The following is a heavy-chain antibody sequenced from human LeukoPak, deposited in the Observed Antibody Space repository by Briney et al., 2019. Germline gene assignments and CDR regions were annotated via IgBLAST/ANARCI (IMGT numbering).Heavy chain of an antibody. V-gene: IGHV1-18*01. J-gene: IGHJ4*02. CDR1: GYTFTSYG. CDR3: ARDMRDSSGYWVYYFDY. D-gene: IGHD3-22*01. Sequence: ASVKVSCKASGYTFTSYGISWVRQAPGQGLEWMGWISAYNGNTNYAQKLQGRVTMTTDTSTSTAYMELRSLRSDDTAVYYRARDMRDSSGYWVYYFDYWGQGTLVTVSS. CDR2: ISAYNGNT.